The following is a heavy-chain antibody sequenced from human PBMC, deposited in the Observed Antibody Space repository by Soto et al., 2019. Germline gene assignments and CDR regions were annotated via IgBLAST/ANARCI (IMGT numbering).Heavy chain of an antibody. J-gene: IGHJ4*02. D-gene: IGHD1-26*01. CDR3: ARESSGNYLSSVAY. CDR2: IHHSGST. CDR1: GYSISSGYY. Sequence: PSETLSLTCVVSGYSISSGYYWGWIRQPPGKGLEWIASIHHSGSTYYTPSLKSRVTISEDTSANQFSPKLTSVTAADTAVYYCARESSGNYLSSVAYWGQGTLVTVPQ. V-gene: IGHV4-38-2*02.